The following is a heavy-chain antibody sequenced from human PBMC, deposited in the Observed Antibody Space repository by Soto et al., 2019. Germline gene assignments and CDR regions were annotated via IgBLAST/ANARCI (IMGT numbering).Heavy chain of an antibody. CDR1: GFTFSSYS. V-gene: IGHV3-48*01. CDR3: ARDRFTIFGGVEEFDY. D-gene: IGHD3-3*01. J-gene: IGHJ4*02. Sequence: GGSLRLSCAASGFTFSSYSMNWVRQAPGKGLEWVSSISSSSSTIYYADSVKGRFTISRDNAKNSLYLQMNSLRAEDTAVYYCARDRFTIFGGVEEFDYWGQGTLVTVSS. CDR2: ISSSSSTI.